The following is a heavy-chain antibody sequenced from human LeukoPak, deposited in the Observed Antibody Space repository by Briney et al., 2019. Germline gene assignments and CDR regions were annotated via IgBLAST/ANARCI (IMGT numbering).Heavy chain of an antibody. CDR2: IVVGSGNT. J-gene: IGHJ4*02. V-gene: IGHV1-58*02. Sequence: SVKVSCKASGFTFTSSAMQWVRQARGQRLEWIGWIVVGSGNTNYAQKLQGRVTITRDMSTSTAYMELSSLRSEDTAVYYCAVNTIFGVVIGYWGQGTLVTVSS. D-gene: IGHD3-3*01. CDR3: AVNTIFGVVIGY. CDR1: GFTFTSSA.